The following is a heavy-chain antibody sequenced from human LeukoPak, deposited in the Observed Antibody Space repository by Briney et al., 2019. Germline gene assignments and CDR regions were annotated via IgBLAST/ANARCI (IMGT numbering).Heavy chain of an antibody. CDR3: AKDSWSFHDAFHI. CDR1: GFTFINYA. D-gene: IGHD2-21*01. CDR2: ISGPGGST. V-gene: IGHV3-23*01. J-gene: IGHJ3*02. Sequence: GGSLRLSCAASGFTFINYAMSWGRQAPGKGLEWVSGISGPGGSTYYADSVKGRFTISRDNSKNTLYLQMNSLRAEDTAVYYCAKDSWSFHDAFHIWGQGTMVTVSS.